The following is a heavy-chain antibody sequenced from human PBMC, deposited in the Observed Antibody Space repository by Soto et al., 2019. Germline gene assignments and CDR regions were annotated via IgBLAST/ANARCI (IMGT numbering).Heavy chain of an antibody. CDR3: ARAPLVLWCGELSEYYFDY. J-gene: IGHJ4*02. D-gene: IGHD3-10*01. CDR2: IYYSGST. CDR1: GGSISSGGYS. Sequence: QLQLQESGSGLVKPSQTLSLTCAVSGGSISSGGYSWSWIRQPPGKGLEWIGYIYYSGSTYYNPSLESRVTISGDRCKNQFSVTLRSVTAADTAVYYCARAPLVLWCGELSEYYFDYWGQGTLVTVSS. V-gene: IGHV4-30-2*01.